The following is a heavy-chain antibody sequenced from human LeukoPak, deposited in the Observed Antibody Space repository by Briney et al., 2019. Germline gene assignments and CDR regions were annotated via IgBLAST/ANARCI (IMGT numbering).Heavy chain of an antibody. CDR1: GYTFTSYG. CDR3: ARDLDSNYYYYYYMDI. CDR2: ISAYNGNT. V-gene: IGHV1-18*01. Sequence: ASVKVSCKASGYTFTSYGISWVRQAPGQGLEWMGWISAYNGNTNYAQKLQGRVTMTTDTSTSTAYMELRSLRSDDTAVYYCARDLDSNYYYYYYMDIWGEGTTVTVSS. J-gene: IGHJ6*03.